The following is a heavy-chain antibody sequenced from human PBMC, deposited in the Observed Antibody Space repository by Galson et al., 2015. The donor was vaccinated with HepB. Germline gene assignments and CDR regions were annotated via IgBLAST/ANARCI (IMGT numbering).Heavy chain of an antibody. D-gene: IGHD4-17*01. J-gene: IGHJ3*02. CDR3: AKEAGGMTAVKLGGSDAFDI. V-gene: IGHV3-30*18. CDR2: ISLDGSNK. CDR1: GFTFSGYG. Sequence: SLRLSCAASGFTFSGYGMHWVRQAPGKGLEWVAVISLDGSNKFYADSVKGRFIISRDNSKNTLSLQMNSLRPEDTAMYYCAKEAGGMTAVKLGGSDAFDIRGQGTMVTVSS.